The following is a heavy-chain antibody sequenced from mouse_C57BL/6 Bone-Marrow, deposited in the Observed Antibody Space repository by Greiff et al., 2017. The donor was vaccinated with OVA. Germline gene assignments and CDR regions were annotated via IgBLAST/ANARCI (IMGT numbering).Heavy chain of an antibody. V-gene: IGHV5-17*01. CDR3: ARDYYGSSYYFDY. CDR1: GFTFSDYG. J-gene: IGHJ2*01. CDR2: ISSGSSTI. D-gene: IGHD1-1*01. Sequence: EVQGVESGGGLVKPGGSLKLSCAAPGFTFSDYGMHWVRQAPEQGLEWVAYISSGSSTIYYADTVKGRFTISRDTATNTLFLQMTSLRSEDTAMYYCARDYYGSSYYFDYWGQGTTLTVAS.